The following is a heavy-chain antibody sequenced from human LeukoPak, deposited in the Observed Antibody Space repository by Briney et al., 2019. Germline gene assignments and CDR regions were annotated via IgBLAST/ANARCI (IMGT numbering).Heavy chain of an antibody. V-gene: IGHV5-51*01. CDR1: EYSFTNYW. Sequence: GESLKISCKGSEYSFTNYWIGWVRQMPGKGLEWMGIIYPGDSDTRYSPSFQGQVTISADKSISTAYLQWSSLKASDTAMYYCARTWRYGSSFSWFDPWGQGTLVTVSS. J-gene: IGHJ5*02. CDR3: ARTWRYGSSFSWFDP. D-gene: IGHD6-13*01. CDR2: IYPGDSDT.